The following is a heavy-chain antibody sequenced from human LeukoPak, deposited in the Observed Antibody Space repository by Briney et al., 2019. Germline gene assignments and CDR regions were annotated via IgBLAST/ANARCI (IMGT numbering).Heavy chain of an antibody. CDR2: LYSGGTV. Sequence: PGGSLRLSCAASGFTVSSNYMAWVRQAPGKGLEWVSVLYSGGTVYYADSVKGRFTISRDNSKNTLYLQMNHLRAEDTAVYYCAREGSYDSSTMWYFDYWGQGTLVTVSS. J-gene: IGHJ4*02. V-gene: IGHV3-53*01. D-gene: IGHD3-22*01. CDR1: GFTVSSNY. CDR3: AREGSYDSSTMWYFDY.